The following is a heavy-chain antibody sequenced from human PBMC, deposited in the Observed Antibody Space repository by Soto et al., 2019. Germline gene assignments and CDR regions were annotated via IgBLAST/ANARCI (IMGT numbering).Heavy chain of an antibody. V-gene: IGHV3-30*02. CDR3: AKSYDSSGIDY. CDR2: ISYDGSNK. CDR1: GFTFSSYG. D-gene: IGHD3-22*01. Sequence: GGSLRLSCTASGFTFSSYGMHWVRQAPGKGLEWVAVISYDGSNKYYADSVKGRFTISRDNSKNTLYLQMNSLRAEDTAVYYCAKSYDSSGIDYWGQGTLVTVSS. J-gene: IGHJ4*02.